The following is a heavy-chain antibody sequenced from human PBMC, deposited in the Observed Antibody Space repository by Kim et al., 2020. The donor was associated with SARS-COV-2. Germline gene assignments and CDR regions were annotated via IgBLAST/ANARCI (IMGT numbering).Heavy chain of an antibody. CDR3: AKGSDSRSWYYFDY. J-gene: IGHJ4*02. CDR2: FSWNGGGI. CDR1: GFTFDDYA. V-gene: IGHV3-9*01. D-gene: IGHD6-13*01. Sequence: GGSLRLSCAASGFTFDDYAMHWVRQAPGKGLEWVSGFSWNGGGIGYADSVKGRFTISRDNAKNSLYLQMNSLRPEDTALYFCAKGSDSRSWYYFDYWGQGTLVTVSS.